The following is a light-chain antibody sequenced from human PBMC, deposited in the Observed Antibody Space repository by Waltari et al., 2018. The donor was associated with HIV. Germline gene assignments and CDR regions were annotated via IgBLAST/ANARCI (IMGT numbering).Light chain of an antibody. CDR1: SSHVGRDN. CDR2: NDY. Sequence: QSALTQPPSTSGTPGQRVTMSCSGSSSHVGRDNVYWYQHIPGTAPKLLIYNDYQRPSGVPDRFSGSKSGTSASLAISGLRSEDEADYYCAAWDNILSGYVFGTGTKVTVL. J-gene: IGLJ1*01. V-gene: IGLV1-47*01. CDR3: AAWDNILSGYV.